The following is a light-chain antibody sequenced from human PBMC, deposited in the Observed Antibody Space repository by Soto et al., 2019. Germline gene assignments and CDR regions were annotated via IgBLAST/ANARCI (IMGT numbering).Light chain of an antibody. CDR1: QSISTW. CDR3: QQYNIFPYT. V-gene: IGKV1-5*03. CDR2: KAS. J-gene: IGKJ2*01. Sequence: DIQMTQPPSTLSASVGDRVTITCRASQSISTWLAWYQQKPGKAPTLLIYKASSFESGVPSRFSGSGSGTEFTLTISSLQTEDFATFYCQQYNIFPYTFGQGTKLEIK.